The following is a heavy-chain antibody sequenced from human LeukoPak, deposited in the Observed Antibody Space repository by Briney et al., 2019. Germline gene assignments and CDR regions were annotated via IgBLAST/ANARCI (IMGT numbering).Heavy chain of an antibody. D-gene: IGHD1-26*01. CDR3: ASGSYYIEDWFDP. J-gene: IGHJ5*02. CDR1: GGSLSGYY. Sequence: KPSETLSLXCAVYGGSLSGYYWRWIRQPPGKGLEWLGEINHSGSTNYNPSLKSRVTISVDTSKNQFSLRLSSVTAADTAVYYCASGSYYIEDWFDPWGQGTLVTVSS. CDR2: INHSGST. V-gene: IGHV4-34*01.